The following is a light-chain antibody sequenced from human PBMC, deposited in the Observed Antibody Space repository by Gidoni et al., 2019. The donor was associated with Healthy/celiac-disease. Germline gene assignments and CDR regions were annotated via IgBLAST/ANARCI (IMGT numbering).Light chain of an antibody. CDR1: SNNVGNQG. Sequence: QAGLTQPPSVSKGLRQTATLTCTGNSNNVGNQGAAWLQQHQGHPPKLLSYRNNNRPSGISERLSASRSGNTASLTITGLQPEDEADYYCSAWDSSLSAVVFGGGTNLTVL. CDR3: SAWDSSLSAVV. CDR2: RNN. J-gene: IGLJ2*01. V-gene: IGLV10-54*01.